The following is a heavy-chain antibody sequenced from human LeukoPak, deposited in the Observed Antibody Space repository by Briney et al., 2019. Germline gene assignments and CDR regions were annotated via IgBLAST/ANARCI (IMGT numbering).Heavy chain of an antibody. Sequence: GGSLRLSCAASGFTFSSYGMSWVRQAPGKGLEWVSAISGSGGSTYYADSVKGRFTISRDNSKNTLYLQMNSLRAEDTAVYYCAKDSSDSSGYFRFDYWGQGTLVTVSS. CDR1: GFTFSSYG. V-gene: IGHV3-23*01. D-gene: IGHD3-22*01. CDR2: ISGSGGST. CDR3: AKDSSDSSGYFRFDY. J-gene: IGHJ4*02.